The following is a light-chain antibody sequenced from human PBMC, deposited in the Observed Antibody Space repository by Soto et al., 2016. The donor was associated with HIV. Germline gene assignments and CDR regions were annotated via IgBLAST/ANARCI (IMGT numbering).Light chain of an antibody. CDR3: QKYNSAPLT. V-gene: IGKV1-39*01. CDR2: AAF. J-gene: IGKJ4*01. Sequence: DIQMTQSPSSLSASVGDRVTITCRASQSISSYLNWYQQKPGKAPKLLIYAAFSLQSGVPSRFSGSGSGTEFFLTITALQPEDFATYYCQKYNSAPLTFGGGTKVEI. CDR1: QSISSY.